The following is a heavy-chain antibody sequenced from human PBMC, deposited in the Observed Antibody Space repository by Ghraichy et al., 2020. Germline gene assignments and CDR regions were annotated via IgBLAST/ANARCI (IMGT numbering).Heavy chain of an antibody. Sequence: TLSLTCTVSGGSISSYYWSWIRQPAGKGLEWIGRIYTSGSTNYNPSLKSRVTMSVDTSKNQFSLKLSSVTAADTAVYYCARQSTIGDEDAFDIWGQGTMVTVSS. V-gene: IGHV4-4*07. CDR2: IYTSGST. CDR3: ARQSTIGDEDAFDI. D-gene: IGHD2/OR15-2a*01. J-gene: IGHJ3*02. CDR1: GGSISSYY.